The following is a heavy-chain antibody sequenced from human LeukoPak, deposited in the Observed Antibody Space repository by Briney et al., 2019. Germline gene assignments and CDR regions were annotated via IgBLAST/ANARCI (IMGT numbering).Heavy chain of an antibody. CDR3: ARDSGGDSSGYPEL. J-gene: IGHJ4*02. CDR2: IYSDGAT. Sequence: PGGSLRLSCAASGFSVINTYMSWVRQAPGKGLEWVSVIYSDGATYYADSVKGRFAISRDNSKNTLCLQMNSLRAEDTAVYYCARDSGGDSSGYPELWGQGTLVTVSS. V-gene: IGHV3-66*01. CDR1: GFSVINTY. D-gene: IGHD3-22*01.